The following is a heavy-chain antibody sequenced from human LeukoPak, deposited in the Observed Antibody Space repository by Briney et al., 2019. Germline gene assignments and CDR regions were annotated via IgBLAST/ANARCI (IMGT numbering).Heavy chain of an antibody. Sequence: SETLSLTCTVSGGSISSSNYYWGWIRQPPGKGLEWIGSIYTGSTYYSPSLKSRVTISVDTSKNQFSLKLSSVTAADTAAYYCARHQLISSTSCFDYWGQGTLVTVSS. CDR2: IYTGST. V-gene: IGHV4-39*01. J-gene: IGHJ4*02. CDR1: GGSISSSNYY. D-gene: IGHD2-2*01. CDR3: ARHQLISSTSCFDY.